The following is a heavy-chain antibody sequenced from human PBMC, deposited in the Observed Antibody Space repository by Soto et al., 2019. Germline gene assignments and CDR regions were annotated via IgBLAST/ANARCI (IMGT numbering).Heavy chain of an antibody. V-gene: IGHV1-18*01. CDR1: GYTFTSYG. CDR2: ISAYNGNT. D-gene: IGHD3-10*01. J-gene: IGHJ3*02. Sequence: ASVKVSCKASGYTFTSYGISWVRQAPGQGLEWMGWISAYNGNTNYAQKLQGRVTMTTDTSTSTAYMELRSLRSDDTAVYYCARVSGVNEDLPYAFDIWGQGTMVTVSS. CDR3: ARVSGVNEDLPYAFDI.